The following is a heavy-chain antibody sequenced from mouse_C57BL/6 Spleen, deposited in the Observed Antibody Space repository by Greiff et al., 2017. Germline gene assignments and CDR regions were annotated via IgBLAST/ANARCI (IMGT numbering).Heavy chain of an antibody. V-gene: IGHV1-26*01. CDR3: ARQTGTAAY. CDR1: GYTFTDYY. J-gene: IGHJ3*01. Sequence: EVQGVESGPELVKPGASVKISCKASGYTFTDYYMNWVKQSHGKSLEWIGDINPNNGGTSYNQKFKGKATLTVDKSSSTAYMELRSLTSEDSAVYYCARQTGTAAYWGQGTLVTVSA. D-gene: IGHD3-3*01. CDR2: INPNNGGT.